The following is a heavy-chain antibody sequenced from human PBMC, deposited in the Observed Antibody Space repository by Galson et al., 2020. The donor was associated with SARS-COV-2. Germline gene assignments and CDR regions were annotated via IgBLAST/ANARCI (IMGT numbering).Heavy chain of an antibody. CDR2: IDWDHEK. J-gene: IGHJ6*02. CDR1: GLPLSTTRTS. Sequence: SGPTLLKPPQTLTLNYTFSGLPLSTTRTSVNWTRQPPGKALEWLALIDWDHEKYNSTSRKTSHTISKDTSKNQVVLTMSNMDPVDTATYYCARTTVAAYPLYDYCGMDVWGQGTTVTVSS. V-gene: IGHV2-70*01. D-gene: IGHD6-19*01. CDR3: ARTTVAAYPLYDYCGMDV.